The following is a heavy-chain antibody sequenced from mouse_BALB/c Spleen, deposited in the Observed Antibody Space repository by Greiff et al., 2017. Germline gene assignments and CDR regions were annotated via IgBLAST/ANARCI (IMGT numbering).Heavy chain of an antibody. CDR3: ATTYGGDY. CDR2: IRNKANGYTT. D-gene: IGHD1-1*01. CDR1: GFTFTDYY. Sequence: EVNLVESGGGLVQPGGSLRLSCATSGFTFTDYYMSWVRQPPGKALEWLGFIRNKANGYTTEYSASVKGRFTISRDNSQSILYLQMNTLRAEDSATYYCATTYGGDYWGQGTSVTVSS. V-gene: IGHV7-3*02. J-gene: IGHJ4*01.